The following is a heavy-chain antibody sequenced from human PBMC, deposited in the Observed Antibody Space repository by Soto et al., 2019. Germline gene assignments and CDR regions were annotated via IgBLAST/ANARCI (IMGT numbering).Heavy chain of an antibody. V-gene: IGHV4-34*01. CDR1: GGSFSGYY. D-gene: IGHD6-13*01. J-gene: IGHJ6*03. Sequence: SETLSLTCAVYGGSFSGYYWSWIRQPPGKGLEWIGEINHSGSTNYNPSLKSRVTISVDTSKNQFSLKLSSVTAADTAVYYCARGRGKAAAGAPSYYYMDVWGKGTTVTVSS. CDR2: INHSGST. CDR3: ARGRGKAAAGAPSYYYMDV.